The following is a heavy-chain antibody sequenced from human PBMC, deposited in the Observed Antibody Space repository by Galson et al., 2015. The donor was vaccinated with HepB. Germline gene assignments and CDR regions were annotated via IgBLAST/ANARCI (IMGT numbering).Heavy chain of an antibody. CDR2: IRSKPEGGTT. CDR1: GFTFGDYA. Sequence: SLRLSCAASGFTFGDYAMSWFRQAPGKGLEWVGIIRSKPEGGTTEYAASVKGRFTISRDDSKSIAYLQMNSLKIEDTAVYYCTAIGSNVWFSDYWGQGTLVTVSS. D-gene: IGHD6-19*01. CDR3: TAIGSNVWFSDY. J-gene: IGHJ4*02. V-gene: IGHV3-49*03.